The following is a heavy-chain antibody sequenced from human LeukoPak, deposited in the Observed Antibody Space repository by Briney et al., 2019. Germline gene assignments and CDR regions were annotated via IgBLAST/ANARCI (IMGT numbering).Heavy chain of an antibody. J-gene: IGHJ4*02. CDR3: AKDTDYAPQGFDY. D-gene: IGHD4-17*01. CDR1: GFTFSSYG. CDR2: IRYDGSNK. Sequence: GGSLRLSCAASGFTFSSYGMHWVRQAPGKGLEWVAFIRYDGSNKYYADSVKGRFTISRDNSKNTLYLQMNSLRAEDTAVYYCAKDTDYAPQGFDYWGQGTLVTVSS. V-gene: IGHV3-30*02.